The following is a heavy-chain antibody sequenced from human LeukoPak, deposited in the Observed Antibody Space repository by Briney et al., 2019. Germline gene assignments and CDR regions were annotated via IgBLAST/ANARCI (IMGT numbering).Heavy chain of an antibody. CDR1: GFTLSSYA. V-gene: IGHV3-53*01. Sequence: PGGSLRLSCAASGFTLSSYAMSWVRQAPGKGLEWVSTIYSGGGTYYADSVKGRFTISRDNSRNTLYLQMNSLRAEDTAVYYCARDRDYYDSSGYHYWGQGTLVTVSS. CDR2: IYSGGGT. D-gene: IGHD3-22*01. J-gene: IGHJ4*02. CDR3: ARDRDYYDSSGYHY.